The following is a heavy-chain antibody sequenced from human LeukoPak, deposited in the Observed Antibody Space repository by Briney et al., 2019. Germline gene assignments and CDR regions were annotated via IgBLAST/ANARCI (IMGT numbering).Heavy chain of an antibody. Sequence: GGSLRLSCAASGFTFSSYEMNWVRQAPGKGLEWGSYISSSGSTIYYADSVKGRFTISRDNAKTSLCLQMNSVRAEDTAVYFCACRRWKTSAVDYWGQGTLVTVSS. J-gene: IGHJ4*02. CDR2: ISSSGSTI. V-gene: IGHV3-48*03. D-gene: IGHD4-23*01. CDR1: GFTFSSYE. CDR3: ACRRWKTSAVDY.